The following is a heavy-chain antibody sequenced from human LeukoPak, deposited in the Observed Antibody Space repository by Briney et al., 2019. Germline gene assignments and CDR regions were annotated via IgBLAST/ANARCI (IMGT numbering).Heavy chain of an antibody. J-gene: IGHJ4*02. V-gene: IGHV3-15*01. CDR2: IKGKTDVGTA. D-gene: IGHD3-10*01. CDR1: GFTFSSYE. Sequence: PGGSLRLSCAASGFTFSSYEMNWVRQAPGKGLEWVGRIKGKTDVGTADYAAPVKGRFTISRDDSKSTLYLQMNSLKTEDTAIYYCTALKEAELLWFGEIRYWGQGTLVTVSS. CDR3: TALKEAELLWFGEIRY.